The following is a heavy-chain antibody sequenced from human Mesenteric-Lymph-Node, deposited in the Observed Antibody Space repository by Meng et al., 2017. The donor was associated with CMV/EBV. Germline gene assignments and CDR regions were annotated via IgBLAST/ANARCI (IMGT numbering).Heavy chain of an antibody. CDR1: GYTLTSYG. D-gene: IGHD2-2*01. CDR2: ISAYNGNT. J-gene: IGHJ4*02. CDR3: ARDKKWGGGDIVVVPAAPFDY. V-gene: IGHV1-18*01. Sequence: ASVKVSCKASGYTLTSYGISWARQAPGQGLEWMGWISAYNGNTNYAQKLQGRVTMTTDTSTSTAYMELRSLRSDDTAVYYCARDKKWGGGDIVVVPAAPFDYWGQGTLVTVSS.